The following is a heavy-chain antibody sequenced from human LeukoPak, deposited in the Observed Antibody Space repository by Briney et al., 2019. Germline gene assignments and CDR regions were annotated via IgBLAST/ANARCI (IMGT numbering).Heavy chain of an antibody. V-gene: IGHV1-18*01. Sequence: ASVKVSCKASGYTFTSYGISWVRQAPGQGLEWMGWISAYNGNTNYAQKLQGRVTMTTDTSTSTAYMELRSLRSDDTAVYYCASNRQNDYGDYEYAFDIWGQGTMVTVSS. J-gene: IGHJ3*02. CDR1: GYTFTSYG. CDR3: ASNRQNDYGDYEYAFDI. CDR2: ISAYNGNT. D-gene: IGHD4-17*01.